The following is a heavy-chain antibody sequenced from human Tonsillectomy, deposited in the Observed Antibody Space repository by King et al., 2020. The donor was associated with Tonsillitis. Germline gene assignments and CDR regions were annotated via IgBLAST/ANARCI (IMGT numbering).Heavy chain of an antibody. J-gene: IGHJ5*02. V-gene: IGHV4-61*02. D-gene: IGHD1-26*01. Sequence: VQLQESGPGLVKPSQTLSLTCTVSGVSFSSGSYYWRWIRQPAGKGLEWIGRIYTSGSTTYNPSLKSRVTISVDTSKNQFSLKLSSVTAADTAVYYCARGIVGANWFDPWGQGTLVTVSS. CDR2: IYTSGST. CDR1: GVSFSSGSYY. CDR3: ARGIVGANWFDP.